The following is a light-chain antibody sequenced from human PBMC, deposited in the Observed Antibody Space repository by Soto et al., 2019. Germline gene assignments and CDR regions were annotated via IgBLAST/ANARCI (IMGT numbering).Light chain of an antibody. CDR3: QQYGSSPCI. CDR2: GAS. Sequence: EIELTQSPGTLSLAPGERATLSCRASQSVTNNYLAWYQRTPGQAPRLLIYGASSRATGIPDRFSSSGSGTDFTLTISRLDLEDFVVYYCQQYGSSPCIFGQGTKLEIK. CDR1: QSVTNNY. V-gene: IGKV3-20*01. J-gene: IGKJ2*02.